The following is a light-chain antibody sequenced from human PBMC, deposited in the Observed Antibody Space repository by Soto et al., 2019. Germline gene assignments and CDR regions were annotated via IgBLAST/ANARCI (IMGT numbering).Light chain of an antibody. CDR2: AVS. CDR1: ASDVGGYNY. CDR3: CSYTSRTTYV. Sequence: QSALTQPASVSGSPGQSITISWTGTASDVGGYNYVSWYQQHPGKAPKLMIHAVSNRPSGISSRFSGSKSGNTASLTISGLQSEDEADYFCCSYTSRTTYVFGTGTKVTVL. J-gene: IGLJ1*01. V-gene: IGLV2-14*01.